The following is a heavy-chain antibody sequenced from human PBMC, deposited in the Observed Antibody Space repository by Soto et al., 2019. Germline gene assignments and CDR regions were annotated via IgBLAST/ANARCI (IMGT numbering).Heavy chain of an antibody. V-gene: IGHV3-15*01. CDR2: IKSKTDGGTT. J-gene: IGHJ4*02. Sequence: PGGSLRLSCAASGFTFSNAWMSWVRQAPGKGLEWVGRIKSKTDGGTTDYAAPVKGRFTISRDDSKNTLYLQMNSLKTEDTAVYYCTTESYYDFWSGRNPYYFDYWGQGTLVTVSS. D-gene: IGHD3-3*01. CDR1: GFTFSNAW. CDR3: TTESYYDFWSGRNPYYFDY.